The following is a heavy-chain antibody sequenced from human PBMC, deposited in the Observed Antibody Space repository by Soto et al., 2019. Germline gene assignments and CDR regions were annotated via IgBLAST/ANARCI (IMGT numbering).Heavy chain of an antibody. CDR3: ARDADASGWYHYGMDV. J-gene: IGHJ6*02. CDR1: GFTLSSYW. D-gene: IGHD6-19*01. Sequence: EVQLVESGGGLVQPGGSLRLSCAASGFTLSSYWMNWVRQAPGKGLEWVANIKQDGSEKYYVDSVKGRFIISRDNAKNSLYLQVNSLRDEDTAVYYCARDADASGWYHYGMDVWGQGTMVTVSS. V-gene: IGHV3-7*01. CDR2: IKQDGSEK.